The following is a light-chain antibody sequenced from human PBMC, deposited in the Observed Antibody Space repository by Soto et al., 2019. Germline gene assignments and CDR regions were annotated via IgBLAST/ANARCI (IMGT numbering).Light chain of an antibody. V-gene: IGKV3-20*01. Sequence: EIVLTQSPGTLSLSPGERATLSCRASQSVSNNYLAWYQQKPGQAPRLLIYGASNRATGIPDRFSGSGSGTDFTLTISSLQSEDFAVYYCQQYGRSPWTFGRGTKVDIK. CDR2: GAS. CDR3: QQYGRSPWT. J-gene: IGKJ1*01. CDR1: QSVSNNY.